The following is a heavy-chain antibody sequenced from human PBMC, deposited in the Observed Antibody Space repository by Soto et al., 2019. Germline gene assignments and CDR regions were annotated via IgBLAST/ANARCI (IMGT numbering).Heavy chain of an antibody. Sequence: GASVKVSCKASGYTFTSYGISWVRQAPGQGLEWMGWISAYNGNTNYAQKLQGRVTMTTDTSTSTAYMELRSLRSDDTAVYYCARDSPGYCSSTSCYPDIWGQGTMVTVAS. CDR1: GYTFTSYG. D-gene: IGHD2-2*01. CDR2: ISAYNGNT. J-gene: IGHJ3*02. CDR3: ARDSPGYCSSTSCYPDI. V-gene: IGHV1-18*01.